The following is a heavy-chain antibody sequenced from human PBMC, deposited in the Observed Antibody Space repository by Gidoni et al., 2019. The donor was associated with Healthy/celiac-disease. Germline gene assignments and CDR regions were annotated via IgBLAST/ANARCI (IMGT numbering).Heavy chain of an antibody. CDR1: GFTFSSYA. CDR2: ISGSGGST. J-gene: IGHJ5*02. Sequence: EVQLLESGGGLVQPGGSLRLSCAASGFTFSSYARSWVRQAPGKGLEWVSAISGSGGSTYYADSVKGRFTISRDNSKNTLYLQMNSLRAEDTAVYYCAKARAGSSGWYKGDWFDPWGQGTLVTVSS. D-gene: IGHD6-19*01. CDR3: AKARAGSSGWYKGDWFDP. V-gene: IGHV3-23*01.